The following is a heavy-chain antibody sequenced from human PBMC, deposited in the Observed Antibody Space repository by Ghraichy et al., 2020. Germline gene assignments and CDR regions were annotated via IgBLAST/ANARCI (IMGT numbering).Heavy chain of an antibody. V-gene: IGHV4-34*01. D-gene: IGHD3-10*01. CDR3: ARGPSNYYYGSGRAGWRSENFAY. CDR1: GGSLSTYY. J-gene: IGHJ4*02. Sequence: SETLSLTCAVYGGSLSTYYWSWIRQPPGKGLEWIGEINHSGSTNYSPSLKSRVTISVDTSKNQCCLKLNSVTAADTAVYYCARGPSNYYYGSGRAGWRSENFAYWGQGTLVTVSS. CDR2: INHSGST.